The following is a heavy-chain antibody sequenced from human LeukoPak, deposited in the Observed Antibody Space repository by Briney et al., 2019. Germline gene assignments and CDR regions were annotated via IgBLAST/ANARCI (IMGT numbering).Heavy chain of an antibody. CDR2: INAGDGNT. CDR1: GYTFTSYA. CDR3: ARGCSGGSCYSRGLY. D-gene: IGHD2-15*01. V-gene: IGHV1-3*01. J-gene: IGHJ4*02. Sequence: ASVKVSCKASGYTFTSYAMHWVRQAPGQRLEWMGWINAGDGNTKYSQKFQGRVTITRDTSASTAYMELSSLRSEDTAVYYCARGCSGGSCYSRGLYWGQGTLVTVSS.